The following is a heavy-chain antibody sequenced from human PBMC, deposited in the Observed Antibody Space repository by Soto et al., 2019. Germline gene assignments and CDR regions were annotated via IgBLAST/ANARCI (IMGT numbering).Heavy chain of an antibody. Sequence: GGSLRLSCAASGFTFDDYAMHWVRQAPGKGLEWVSGISWNSGSIGYADSVKGRFTISRDNAKNSLYLQMNSLRAEDTALYYCARDHGVLRYFDWLSRGVNYYYGMDVWGQGTTVTVS. CDR3: ARDHGVLRYFDWLSRGVNYYYGMDV. CDR1: GFTFDDYA. J-gene: IGHJ6*02. V-gene: IGHV3-9*01. CDR2: ISWNSGSI. D-gene: IGHD3-9*01.